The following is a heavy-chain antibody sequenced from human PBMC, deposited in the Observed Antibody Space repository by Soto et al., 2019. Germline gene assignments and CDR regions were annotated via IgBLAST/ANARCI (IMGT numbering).Heavy chain of an antibody. D-gene: IGHD6-13*01. CDR1: GGSFSGYY. V-gene: IGHV4-34*01. Sequence: SETLSLTCAVYGGSFSGYYWSWIRQPPGKGLEWIGEINHSGSTNYNPSLKSRVTISRDNSKNTLYLQMNSLRAEDTAVYYCAKDSDSSSWYPDWFDPWGQGTLVTVSS. CDR2: INHSGST. J-gene: IGHJ5*02. CDR3: AKDSDSSSWYPDWFDP.